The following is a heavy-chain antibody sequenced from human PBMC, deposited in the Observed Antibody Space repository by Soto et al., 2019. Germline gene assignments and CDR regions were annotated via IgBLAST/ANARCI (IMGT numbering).Heavy chain of an antibody. D-gene: IGHD6-13*01. CDR2: IHYSGTT. CDR1: GGSMRNYF. V-gene: IGHV4-59*01. CDR3: AAGEASSRNLAPYYLDF. J-gene: IGHJ4*02. Sequence: SETLSLTCTVSGGSMRNYFWTWIRQPPGKGLEWIGYIHYSGTTSFFPSYNSSPRSRVTISEDTSKNQFSLKLLSVTTADTAVYFCAAGEASSRNLAPYYLDFWGQGTLVTVSS.